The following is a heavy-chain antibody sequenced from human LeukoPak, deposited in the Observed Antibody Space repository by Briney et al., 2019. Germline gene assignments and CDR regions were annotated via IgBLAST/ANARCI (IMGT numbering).Heavy chain of an antibody. V-gene: IGHV4-4*02. CDR3: ARAPPYSSSSPFFDY. CDR2: IYHSGST. CDR1: GGSISSSSW. J-gene: IGHJ4*02. D-gene: IGHD6-6*01. Sequence: SETLSLTCAVSGGSISSSSWWSWVRQPPGKGLEWIGEIYHSGSTNYNPSLKSRVTISIDTSNNQFSLKLTSVTAADTAVYFCARAPPYSSSSPFFDYWGRGTLVTVSS.